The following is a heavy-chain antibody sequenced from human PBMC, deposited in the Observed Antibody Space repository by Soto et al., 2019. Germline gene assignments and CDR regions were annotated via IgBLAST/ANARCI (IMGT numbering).Heavy chain of an antibody. Sequence: ASVKVSCKASGYTFTSYAMHWVRQAPGQRLEWMGWINAGNGNTKYAQKFQGRVTITRDTSASTAYMELRSLRSDDTAVFYCARVIPVAAAGTDWFDPWGQGTLVTVSS. CDR2: INAGNGNT. CDR1: GYTFTSYA. V-gene: IGHV1-3*01. J-gene: IGHJ5*02. D-gene: IGHD6-13*01. CDR3: ARVIPVAAAGTDWFDP.